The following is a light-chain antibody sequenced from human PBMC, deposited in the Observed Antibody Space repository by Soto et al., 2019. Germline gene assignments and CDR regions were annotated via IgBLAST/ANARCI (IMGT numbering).Light chain of an antibody. J-gene: IGLJ1*01. V-gene: IGLV1-44*01. CDR2: SNN. CDR3: AAWDASLGGFYV. Sequence: QSVLTHPPSASGTPWQRVTSSCSGGRSSIGSNTVNWYQHLPGTAPKLLIYSNNHRPSGVPDRFSASKTGASASLAISGLQSEDEGDYYCAAWDASLGGFYVFGTGTKVTV. CDR1: RSSIGSNT.